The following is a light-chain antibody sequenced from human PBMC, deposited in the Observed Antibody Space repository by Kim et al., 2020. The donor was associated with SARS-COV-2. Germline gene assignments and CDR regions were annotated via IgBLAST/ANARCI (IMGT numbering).Light chain of an antibody. Sequence: ASVGDRVTITCLASQDISSFINWYQQTPGKAPKLLMYDASNLETGVPSRFSGSGSGTHFTFTISSLQPEDIATYYCQQHDNLPITFGQGTRLEIK. CDR3: QQHDNLPIT. CDR2: DAS. V-gene: IGKV1-33*01. J-gene: IGKJ5*01. CDR1: QDISSF.